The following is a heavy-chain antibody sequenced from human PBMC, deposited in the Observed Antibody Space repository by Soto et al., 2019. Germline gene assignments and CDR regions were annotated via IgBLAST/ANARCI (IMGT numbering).Heavy chain of an antibody. CDR1: GFTFGDNA. CDR3: ARDMYSSDYFVKWFEP. V-gene: IGHV3-30-3*01. J-gene: IGHJ5*02. Sequence: WGSLRLSCTASGFTFGDNAVSWFRQAPGKGLEWVAVISHDGINKHYADSVKGRVTVSRDNSNHSLDLQLNSLRGEDTAMYYCARDMYSSDYFVKWFEPWGQGTLVSVSS. CDR2: ISHDGINK. D-gene: IGHD6-19*01.